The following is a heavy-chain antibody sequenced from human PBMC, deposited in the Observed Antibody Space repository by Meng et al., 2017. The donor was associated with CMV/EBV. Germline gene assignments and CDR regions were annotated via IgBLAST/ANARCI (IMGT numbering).Heavy chain of an antibody. V-gene: IGHV5-51*01. CDR3: ARGWIQLWLVGY. J-gene: IGHJ4*02. CDR2: IYPGDSDT. D-gene: IGHD5-18*01. CDR1: GYSFTSYW. Sequence: KVSCKGSGYSFTSYWIGWVRQMPGKGLEWMGIIYPGDSDTRYSPSFQGQVTISADKSISTAYMELSRLRSDDTAVYYCARGWIQLWLVGYWGQGTLVTVSS.